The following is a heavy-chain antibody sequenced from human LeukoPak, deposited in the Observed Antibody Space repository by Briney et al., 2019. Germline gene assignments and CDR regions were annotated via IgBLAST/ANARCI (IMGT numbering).Heavy chain of an antibody. Sequence: SETLSLTCTVSGGSISSSSYYWGWIRQPPGKGLEWIGSIYYSGSTYYNPSLKSRVTISVDTSKNQFSLKLSSVTAADTAVYYCAGRGQSHGPNKYYYYYYYMDVWGKGTTVTVSS. CDR1: GGSISSSSYY. CDR2: IYYSGST. V-gene: IGHV4-39*07. J-gene: IGHJ6*03. D-gene: IGHD3-10*01. CDR3: AGRGQSHGPNKYYYYYYYMDV.